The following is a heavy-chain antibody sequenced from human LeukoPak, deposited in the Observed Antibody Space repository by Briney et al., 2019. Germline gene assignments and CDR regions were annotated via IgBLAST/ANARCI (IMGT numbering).Heavy chain of an antibody. Sequence: ASVKVSCKVSGYTLTELSMHWVRQAPGKGLEWMGGFDPEDGETIYAQKFQGRVTITRDTSASTAYMELSSLRSEDTAVYYCAIHSMTTVIWGQGTLVTVSS. CDR3: AIHSMTTVI. CDR1: GYTLTELS. J-gene: IGHJ4*02. D-gene: IGHD4-17*01. V-gene: IGHV1-24*01. CDR2: FDPEDGET.